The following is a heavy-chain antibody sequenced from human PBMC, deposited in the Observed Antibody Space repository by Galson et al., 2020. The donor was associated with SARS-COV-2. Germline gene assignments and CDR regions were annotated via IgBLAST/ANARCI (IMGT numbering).Heavy chain of an antibody. V-gene: IGHV4-59*01. CDR1: GGSISSYY. Sequence: PSETLSLTCTVSGGSISSYYWSWIRQPPGKGLEWIGHIHYSGGTSYSPSLRSRVSISIDTSKSQFSLKLSSVTAADTAVYYCATMVRGVVKTYFDHWGQGTRVTVSS. J-gene: IGHJ4*02. CDR2: IHYSGGT. D-gene: IGHD3-10*01. CDR3: ATMVRGVVKTYFDH.